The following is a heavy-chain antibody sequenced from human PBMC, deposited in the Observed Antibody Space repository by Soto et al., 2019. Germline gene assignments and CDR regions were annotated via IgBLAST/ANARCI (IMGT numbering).Heavy chain of an antibody. CDR2: INEDGTRT. D-gene: IGHD4-4*01. V-gene: IGHV3-74*01. Sequence: EVQLVESGGELVQPGGSLRLSCVGAEFTLSTYWMHWVRQAPGRGLVWVSRINEDGTRTVYADSVKGRFTISRDDATNTLYLQRNSLRAEDTAVYYCAREDSNLDAFDVGGQGTMVTVSS. J-gene: IGHJ3*01. CDR1: EFTLSTYW. CDR3: AREDSNLDAFDV.